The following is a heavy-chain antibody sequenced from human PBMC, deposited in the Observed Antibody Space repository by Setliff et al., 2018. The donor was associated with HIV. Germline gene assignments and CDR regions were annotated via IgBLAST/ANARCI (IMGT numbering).Heavy chain of an antibody. CDR1: GYTFTTYG. Sequence: GASVKVSCKASGYTFTTYGISWVRQAPGHGLEWMGWISPNFGHTNYAQNFLGRVAMTIDTSTSRAYMELRSPRSDDTAMYFCARLGSGWSDSYYYAMDIWGQGTTVTVSS. CDR2: ISPNFGHT. CDR3: ARLGSGWSDSYYYAMDI. J-gene: IGHJ6*02. D-gene: IGHD6-19*01. V-gene: IGHV1-18*01.